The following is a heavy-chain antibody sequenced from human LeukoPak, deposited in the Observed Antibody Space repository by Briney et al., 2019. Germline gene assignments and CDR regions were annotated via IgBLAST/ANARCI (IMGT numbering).Heavy chain of an antibody. J-gene: IGHJ4*02. CDR1: GFIFRNYW. V-gene: IGHV3-74*01. CDR3: VRLGSGY. CDR2: INSDGSFT. D-gene: IGHD3-10*01. Sequence: LSGGSLRLSCAASGFIFRNYWMYWVRQVPRKGLVWVSRINSDGSFTHNVDSVKGRFSISRDNSKNTLYLHMTSLKVEDTAVYYCVRLGSGYWGQGALVTVSS.